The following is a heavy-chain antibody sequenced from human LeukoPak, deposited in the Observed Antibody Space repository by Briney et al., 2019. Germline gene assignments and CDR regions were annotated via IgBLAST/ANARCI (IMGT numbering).Heavy chain of an antibody. V-gene: IGHV3-30*04. CDR1: GFPFSSYA. Sequence: GGSLRLSCAASGFPFSSYAMHWVRQAPGKGLEWVAVISYDGSNNYYADSVKGRFTMSRDNSKNTLYLQMNSLRAEDTAVYYCARGGYCSSTSCYVFFDYWGQGTLVTVSS. CDR3: ARGGYCSSTSCYVFFDY. CDR2: ISYDGSNN. D-gene: IGHD2-2*01. J-gene: IGHJ4*02.